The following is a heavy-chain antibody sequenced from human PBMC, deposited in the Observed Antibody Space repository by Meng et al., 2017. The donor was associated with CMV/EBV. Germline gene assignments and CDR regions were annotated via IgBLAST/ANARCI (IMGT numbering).Heavy chain of an antibody. Sequence: KGSGYSCTGYWISWVRQMPGKGLEWMGRIDPSDSYTNYSPSFQGHVTISADKSISTAYLQWSSLKASDTAMYYCASQTYGDAWDYFDYWGQGTLVTVSS. V-gene: IGHV5-10-1*01. D-gene: IGHD4-17*01. CDR2: IDPSDSYT. J-gene: IGHJ4*02. CDR1: GYSCTGYW. CDR3: ASQTYGDAWDYFDY.